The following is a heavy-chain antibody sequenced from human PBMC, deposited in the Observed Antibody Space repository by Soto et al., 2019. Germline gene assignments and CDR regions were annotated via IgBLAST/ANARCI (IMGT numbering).Heavy chain of an antibody. CDR2: IHPNSGGT. CDR1: GGTFTGYY. D-gene: IGHD3-3*01. CDR3: ARESITIFGVVINYYYGMDV. V-gene: IGHV1-2*02. J-gene: IGHJ6*02. Sequence: ASVKVSCKASGGTFTGYYMHWVRQAPGQGLEWMGWIHPNSGGTNYAQKFQGRVTMTRDTSISTAYMELSRLRSDDTAVYYCARESITIFGVVINYYYGMDVWGQGTTVTVSS.